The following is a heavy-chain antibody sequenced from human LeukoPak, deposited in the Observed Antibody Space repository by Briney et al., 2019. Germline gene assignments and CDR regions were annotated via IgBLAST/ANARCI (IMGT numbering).Heavy chain of an antibody. CDR3: ARDPPREVFNYGDHGY. CDR1: GYTFTSYG. CDR2: ISAYNGNT. D-gene: IGHD4-17*01. J-gene: IGHJ4*02. V-gene: IGHV1-18*01. Sequence: GASVKVSCKASGYTFTSYGISWVRQAPGQGLEWMGWISAYNGNTNYAQKLQGRVTMTTDTSTSTAYMELRSLRSDDTAVYYCARDPPREVFNYGDHGYWGQGTLVTVSS.